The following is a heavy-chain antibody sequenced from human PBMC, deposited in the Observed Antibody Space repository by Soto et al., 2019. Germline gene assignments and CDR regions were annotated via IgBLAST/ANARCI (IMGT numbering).Heavy chain of an antibody. Sequence: PGGSLRLSCSASGFTFSSYAMHWVRQAPGKGLEYVSATSSNGGSTYYADSVKGRFTISRDNSKNTLYLQMSSLRAEDTAVYYCVKGRMSGYSYFDYWGQGTLVTVSS. D-gene: IGHD3-3*01. V-gene: IGHV3-64D*06. CDR2: TSSNGGST. CDR3: VKGRMSGYSYFDY. J-gene: IGHJ4*02. CDR1: GFTFSSYA.